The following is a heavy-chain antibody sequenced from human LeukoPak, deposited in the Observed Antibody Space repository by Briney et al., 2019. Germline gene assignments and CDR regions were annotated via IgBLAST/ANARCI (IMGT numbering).Heavy chain of an antibody. CDR2: IYYSGST. D-gene: IGHD1-1*01. J-gene: IGHJ6*03. V-gene: IGHV4-59*01. Sequence: PSETLSLTCTVSGGSISSYYWSWVRQPPGKGLEGIGYIYYSGSTNYNPSLKSRVTISVDTSKNQFSLKLSSVTAADTAVYYCARGTHGPYYYMDVWAKGPRSPSP. CDR3: ARGTHGPYYYMDV. CDR1: GGSISSYY.